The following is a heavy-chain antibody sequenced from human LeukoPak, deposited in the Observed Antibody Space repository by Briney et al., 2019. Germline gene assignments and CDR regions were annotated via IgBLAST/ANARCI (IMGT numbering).Heavy chain of an antibody. J-gene: IGHJ4*02. CDR3: AKDPFGFWSGYRYFDY. CDR2: ISGSGGST. V-gene: IGHV3-23*01. D-gene: IGHD3-3*01. CDR1: GFTFSSYA. Sequence: PGGSLRLSCAASGFTFSSYAMSWVRQAPGKGLEWVSAISGSGGSTYYADSVKGRFTIPRDNSKNTLYLQMNSLRAEDTAVYYCAKDPFGFWSGYRYFDYWGQGTLVTVSS.